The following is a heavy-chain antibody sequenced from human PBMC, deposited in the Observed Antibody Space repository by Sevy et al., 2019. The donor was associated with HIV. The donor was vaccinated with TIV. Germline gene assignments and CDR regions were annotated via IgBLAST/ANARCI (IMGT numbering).Heavy chain of an antibody. V-gene: IGHV1-69*06. J-gene: IGHJ6*03. CDR2: MIPIFGTA. CDR1: GGTFSSYA. CDR3: ARDPGSFYYYYMDV. D-gene: IGHD6-19*01. Sequence: ASVKVSCKASGGTFSSYAISWVRQAPGQGLEWMGGMIPIFGTANYAQKFQGRVTITADKSTSTAYMELSSLRSEDTAVYYCARDPGSFYYYYMDVWGKGTTVTVSS.